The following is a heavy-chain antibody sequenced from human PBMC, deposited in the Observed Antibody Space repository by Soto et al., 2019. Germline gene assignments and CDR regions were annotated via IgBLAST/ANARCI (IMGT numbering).Heavy chain of an antibody. CDR2: VTPNSGGT. Sequence: QVQLVQSGAEVKKPGASVKVSCKASGYTFQTYDIIWVRQATGQGLEWMGWVTPNSGGTVYAQKFQGRVTMTRDTSISTDYMELSSLRSDDTALYYCETHQYQQQLVNWGQGTLVTVSS. CDR1: GYTFQTYD. CDR3: ETHQYQQQLVN. D-gene: IGHD1-1*01. V-gene: IGHV1-8*02. J-gene: IGHJ4*02.